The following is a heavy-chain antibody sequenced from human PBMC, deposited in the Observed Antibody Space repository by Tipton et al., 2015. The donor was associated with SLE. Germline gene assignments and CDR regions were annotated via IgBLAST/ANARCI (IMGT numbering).Heavy chain of an antibody. V-gene: IGHV4-34*01. D-gene: IGHD6-6*01. J-gene: IGHJ1*01. CDR2: INHSGST. CDR3: ARGGLGHSGSSALEWFQH. CDR1: GGSFSGYY. Sequence: LRLSCAVYGGSFSGYYWSWIRQPPGKGLEWIGEINHSGSTNYNPSLKSRVTISVDTSKNQFSLKLSSVTAADTAVYYCARGGLGHSGSSALEWFQHWGQGTLVTVSS.